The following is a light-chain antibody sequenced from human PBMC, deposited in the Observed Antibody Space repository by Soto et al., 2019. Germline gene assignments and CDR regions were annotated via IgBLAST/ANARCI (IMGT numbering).Light chain of an antibody. J-gene: IGKJ4*01. Sequence: EIVLTQSPATLSLSPGERATLSCRASQSVSSYLAWYQHKPGQAPRLLIYDASNRATGIPARFSGSVSGTYFALTISSLEPEDFALYYCQQRSHWPTFGGGTKVEIK. CDR3: QQRSHWPT. CDR1: QSVSSY. V-gene: IGKV3-11*01. CDR2: DAS.